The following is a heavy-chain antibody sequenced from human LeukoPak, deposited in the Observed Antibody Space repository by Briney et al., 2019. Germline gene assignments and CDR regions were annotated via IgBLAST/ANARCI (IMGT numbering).Heavy chain of an antibody. J-gene: IGHJ6*02. V-gene: IGHV3-21*01. CDR2: ISSSSSYI. CDR1: GFTFSSYS. CDR3: ARAPQKYYYGSGSPYYYYYYGMDV. D-gene: IGHD3-10*01. Sequence: GGSLRLSSAASGFTFSSYSMNWVRQAPGKGLEWVSSISSSSSYIYYADSVKGRFTISRDNAKNSLYLQMNSLRAEDTAVYYCARAPQKYYYGSGSPYYYYYYGMDVWGQGTTVTVSS.